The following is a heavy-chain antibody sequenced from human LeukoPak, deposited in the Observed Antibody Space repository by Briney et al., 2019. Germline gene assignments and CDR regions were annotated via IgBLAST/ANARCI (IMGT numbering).Heavy chain of an antibody. Sequence: PGGSLRLSCAASGFTFSSYSMNWVRQAPGKGLEWVSYISSSSSTIYYADSVKGRFTISRDNAKNSLYLQMNSLRAEDTAVYYCASSYYGSGSYYNGGDYWGQGTLVTVSS. J-gene: IGHJ4*02. CDR2: ISSSSSTI. D-gene: IGHD3-10*01. V-gene: IGHV3-48*01. CDR3: ASSYYGSGSYYNGGDY. CDR1: GFTFSSYS.